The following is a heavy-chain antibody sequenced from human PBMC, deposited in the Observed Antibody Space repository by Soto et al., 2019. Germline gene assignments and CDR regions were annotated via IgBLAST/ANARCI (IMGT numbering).Heavy chain of an antibody. J-gene: IGHJ5*02. CDR2: INHSGST. Sequence: QVQLQQWGAGLLKPSETLSLTCAVYGGSFSGYYWSWIRQPPGKGLEWIGEINHSGSTNYNPSLKSRVPISVDTSKNQFALKLSSVTAADTAVYYCARDRTTYGFAPWGQGTLVTVSS. V-gene: IGHV4-34*01. D-gene: IGHD1-7*01. CDR3: ARDRTTYGFAP. CDR1: GGSFSGYY.